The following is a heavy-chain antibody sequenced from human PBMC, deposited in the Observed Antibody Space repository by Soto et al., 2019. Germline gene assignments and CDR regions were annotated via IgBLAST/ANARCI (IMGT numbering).Heavy chain of an antibody. CDR2: ISYNGGNK. J-gene: IGHJ4*02. CDR3: ARDVSGGSRLGELSAYFDY. CDR1: GFTFSTYG. D-gene: IGHD3-16*02. Sequence: QVQLVESGGGVVQPGRSLRLSCVASGFTFSTYGRHWVRQAPGKGLEWVAVISYNGGNKYYADAVKGRFTISRDNSQNTLYLQMSGLRPDDTAVYSCARDVSGGSRLGELSAYFDYWGQGTPVTVSS. V-gene: IGHV3-30*03.